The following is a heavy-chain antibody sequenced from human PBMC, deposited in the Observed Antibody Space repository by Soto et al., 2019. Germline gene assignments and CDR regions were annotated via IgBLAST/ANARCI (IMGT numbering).Heavy chain of an antibody. J-gene: IGHJ4*02. CDR1: GFTFTSSA. Sequence: ASVKVSCKASGFTFTSSAMQWVRQARGQRLEWIGWIVVGSGNTNYAQKFQERVTITRDMSTSTAYMELSSLRSEDTAVYYCAATLRFLEWSVQFDYWGQGTLVTVSS. V-gene: IGHV1-58*02. CDR3: AATLRFLEWSVQFDY. CDR2: IVVGSGNT. D-gene: IGHD3-3*01.